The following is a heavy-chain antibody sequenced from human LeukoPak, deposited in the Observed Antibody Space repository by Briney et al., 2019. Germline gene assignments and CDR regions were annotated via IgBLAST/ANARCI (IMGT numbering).Heavy chain of an antibody. J-gene: IGHJ4*02. V-gene: IGHV1-2*02. CDR3: ARAYDGSGNLDY. CDR2: IYPNRGGT. Sequence: ASVKVSCKASRYPFTRYYMHWMREAPGQGLEWMGWIYPNRGGTNYAQKFQGRVTMTRDTSINTAYMELSRLRSDDTAVYYCARAYDGSGNLDYWGQGTLVTVSS. D-gene: IGHD3-22*01. CDR1: RYPFTRYY.